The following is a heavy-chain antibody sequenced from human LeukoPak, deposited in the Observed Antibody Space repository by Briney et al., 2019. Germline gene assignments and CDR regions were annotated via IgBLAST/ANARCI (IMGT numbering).Heavy chain of an antibody. J-gene: IGHJ6*02. D-gene: IGHD3-22*01. CDR3: AAILKDYYDSSGYYHLINYYGMDV. CDR2: IVVGSGNT. V-gene: IGHV1-58*01. CDR1: GFTFTSSA. Sequence: GTSVTVSCKASGFTFTSSAVQWVRQARGQRLEWIGWIVVGSGNTNYAQKFQERVTITRDMSTSTAYMELSSLRSEDTAVYYCAAILKDYYDSSGYYHLINYYGMDVWGQGTTVTVSS.